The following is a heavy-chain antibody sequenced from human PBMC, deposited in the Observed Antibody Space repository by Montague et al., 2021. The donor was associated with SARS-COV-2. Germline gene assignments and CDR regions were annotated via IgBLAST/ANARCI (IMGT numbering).Heavy chain of an antibody. Sequence: SETLSLTCTVSGGSITNYYWTWIWQPPARGLERICYIYYSATTNYNPSLKSRVTMSIETSKNQFSLRLSPVTAADSAAYYCAGPRRGTYYVSFDPWGQGSLVSVSS. V-gene: IGHV4-59*12. CDR1: GGSITNYY. CDR2: IYYSATT. CDR3: AGPRRGTYYVSFDP. J-gene: IGHJ5*02. D-gene: IGHD3-22*01.